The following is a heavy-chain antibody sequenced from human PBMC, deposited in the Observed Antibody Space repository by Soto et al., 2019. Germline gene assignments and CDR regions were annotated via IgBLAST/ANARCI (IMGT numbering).Heavy chain of an antibody. J-gene: IGHJ6*02. CDR2: ISGSGGST. D-gene: IGHD5-18*01. V-gene: IGHV3-23*01. CDR3: ARAMAHYYYYGMDV. CDR1: GFTFSSYA. Sequence: PGGSLRLSCAASGFTFSSYAMSWVRQAPGKGLEWVSAISGSGGSTYYADSVKCRFTISRDNSKNTLYLKMNSLRAEDTAVYYCARAMAHYYYYGMDVWGQGTTVTVSS.